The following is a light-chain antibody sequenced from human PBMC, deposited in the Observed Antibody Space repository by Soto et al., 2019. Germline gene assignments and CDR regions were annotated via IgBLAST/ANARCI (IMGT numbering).Light chain of an antibody. J-gene: IGKJ1*01. CDR2: KAS. CDR3: QQYNSLWT. Sequence: DIQMTQSPSTLSASVGDRVTITCQASQSISSLLAWYQQKPGKAPKLLIYKASSLESGVPSRFSGSGSGTEFTLTISSLQPNDFATYYCQQYNSLWTFGQGTKVDIQ. V-gene: IGKV1-5*03. CDR1: QSISSL.